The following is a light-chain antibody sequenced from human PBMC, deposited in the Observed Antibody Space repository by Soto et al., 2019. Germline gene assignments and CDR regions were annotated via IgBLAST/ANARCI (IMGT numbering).Light chain of an antibody. CDR3: QQYESFPHT. J-gene: IGKJ2*01. Sequence: DIEMTQSPGTLSVSPGERATITCRASQSVKNRLAWYQQKPGKAPKLFILDASSMAIGLPARFSGSGSGTDFPLSISSLQPDDFAAYYCQQYESFPHTFGQGTKLEIK. CDR1: QSVKNR. CDR2: DAS. V-gene: IGKV1-5*01.